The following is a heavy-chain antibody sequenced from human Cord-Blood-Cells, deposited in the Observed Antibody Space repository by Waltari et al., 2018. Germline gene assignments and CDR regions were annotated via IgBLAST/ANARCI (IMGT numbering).Heavy chain of an antibody. CDR1: GYTFTSYG. J-gene: IGHJ4*02. D-gene: IGHD6-13*01. V-gene: IGHV1-18*01. CDR3: ARPIYSSSWYYFDY. Sequence: VQPVLSGAEVKKPGASVKVSCKASGYTFTSYGISWVRQGPGQGLEWMGWISAYNGNTNYAQKLQGRVTMTTDTSTSTAYMELRSLRSDDTAVYYCARPIYSSSWYYFDYWGQGTLVTVSS. CDR2: ISAYNGNT.